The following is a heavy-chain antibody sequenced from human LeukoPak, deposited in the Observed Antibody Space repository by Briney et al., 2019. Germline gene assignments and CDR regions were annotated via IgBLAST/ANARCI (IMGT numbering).Heavy chain of an antibody. CDR2: ISGSGGST. Sequence: PGGSLRLSCAASGFTFSSYAMSWVRQAPGKGLEWVSAISGSGGSTYYADSVKGRFTISRDNSKNTLYLQMNSLRAEDTAVYYCAKDLGEVILYYYGMAVWGQGTTVTVSS. V-gene: IGHV3-23*01. CDR1: GFTFSSYA. J-gene: IGHJ6*02. CDR3: AKDLGEVILYYYGMAV. D-gene: IGHD3-16*01.